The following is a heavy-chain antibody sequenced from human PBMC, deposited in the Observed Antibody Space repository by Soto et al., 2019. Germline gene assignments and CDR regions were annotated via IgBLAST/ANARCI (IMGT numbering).Heavy chain of an antibody. J-gene: IGHJ4*02. D-gene: IGHD5-18*01. CDR3: ARVRRYSYGYGDPFDY. CDR2: IIPIFGTA. CDR1: GGTFSSYA. V-gene: IGHV1-69*13. Sequence: GASVKVSCKASGGTFSSYAISWVRQAPGQGLEWMGGIIPIFGTANYAQKFQGRVTITADESTSTAYMELSSLRSEDTAEYYCARVRRYSYGYGDPFDYWGQGTLVTVSS.